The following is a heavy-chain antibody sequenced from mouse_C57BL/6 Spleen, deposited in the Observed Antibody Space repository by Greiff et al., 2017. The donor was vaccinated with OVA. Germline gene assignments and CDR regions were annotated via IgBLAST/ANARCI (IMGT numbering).Heavy chain of an antibody. CDR3: ANNYGSSYPYAMDY. J-gene: IGHJ4*01. V-gene: IGHV1-26*01. CDR1: GYTFTDYY. CDR2: INPNNGGT. D-gene: IGHD1-1*01. Sequence: EVQLQQSGPELVKPGASVKISCKASGYTFTDYYMNWVKQSHGKSLEWIGDINPNNGGTSYNQKFKGKATLTVDKSSSTAYMELRSLTSEDSAVYYCANNYGSSYPYAMDYWGQGTSVTVSS.